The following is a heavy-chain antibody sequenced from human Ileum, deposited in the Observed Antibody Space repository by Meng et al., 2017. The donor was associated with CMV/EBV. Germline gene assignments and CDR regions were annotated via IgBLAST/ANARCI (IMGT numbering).Heavy chain of an antibody. CDR3: ARGGGNWNDVVGY. V-gene: IGHV4-38-2*02. CDR2: IYHTGIS. Sequence: GSLRLSCTVSGYSISSGYYWGWIRQPPGKGLEWIGSIYHTGISFYNPSLKSRVTISVDRSKNQFSLNLSSVSAADTAVYYCARGGGNWNDVVGYWGQGTLVTVSS. J-gene: IGHJ4*02. D-gene: IGHD1-1*01. CDR1: GYSISSGYY.